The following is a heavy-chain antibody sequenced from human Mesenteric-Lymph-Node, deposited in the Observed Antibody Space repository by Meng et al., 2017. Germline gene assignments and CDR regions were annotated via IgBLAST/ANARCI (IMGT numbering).Heavy chain of an antibody. J-gene: IGHJ5*02. CDR1: GGSISSGGYY. V-gene: IGHV4-31*03. CDR2: IHSSGST. D-gene: IGHD3-10*01. CDR3: ARASYGSGSPLGESWFDP. Sequence: QGQLQESGPGLVKPSQTLSLTCTVSGGSISSGGYYWSWIRQHPGKGLEWIGYIHSSGSTYYNPSLRSRLTISVDTSKNQFSLKLSSVTAADTAVYYCARASYGSGSPLGESWFDPGAREPWSPPPQ.